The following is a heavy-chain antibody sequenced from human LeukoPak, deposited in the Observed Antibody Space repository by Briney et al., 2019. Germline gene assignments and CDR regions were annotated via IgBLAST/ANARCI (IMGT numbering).Heavy chain of an antibody. CDR2: INPSGGST. Sequence: ASVKVSCKASGHTFTSYDINWVRQATGQGLEWMGIINPSGGSTSYAQKFQGRVTMTRDMSTSTDYMELSSLRSEDTAVYYCARDNSVEDTAWWFDPWGQGTLVTVSS. CDR3: ARDNSVEDTAWWFDP. D-gene: IGHD4-23*01. CDR1: GHTFTSYD. V-gene: IGHV1-46*01. J-gene: IGHJ5*02.